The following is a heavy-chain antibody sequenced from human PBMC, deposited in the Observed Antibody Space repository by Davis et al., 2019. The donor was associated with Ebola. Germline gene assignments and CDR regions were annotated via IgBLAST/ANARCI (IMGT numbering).Heavy chain of an antibody. CDR3: AGGESGWDASDI. J-gene: IGHJ3*02. CDR1: GLPFTTYT. CDR2: ISSYGDHI. D-gene: IGHD6-19*01. V-gene: IGHV3-21*01. Sequence: GGSLRLSCAASGLPFTTYTFNWVRQAPGKGLEWVSSISSYGDHIYYADSVRGRFTVSRDNAENSLSLQMNSLRAEDTAVYYCAGGESGWDASDIWGRGTMVTVSS.